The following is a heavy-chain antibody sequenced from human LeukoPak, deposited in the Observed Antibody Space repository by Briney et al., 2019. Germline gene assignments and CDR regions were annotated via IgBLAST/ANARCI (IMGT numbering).Heavy chain of an antibody. V-gene: IGHV3-20*04. J-gene: IGHJ4*02. CDR2: INWNGGST. CDR1: GFSFDDYG. D-gene: IGHD1-1*01. CDR3: ARGTSDARYYFDY. Sequence: GGSPRLSCAASGFSFDDYGMSWVRQAPGKGLEWVSGINWNGGSTGYADSVKGRFTISRDNAKNSLYLQMNSLRAEDTALYYCARGTSDARYYFDYWGQGILVTVSS.